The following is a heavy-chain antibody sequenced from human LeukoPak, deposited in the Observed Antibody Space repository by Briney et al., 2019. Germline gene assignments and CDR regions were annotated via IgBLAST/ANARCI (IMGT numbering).Heavy chain of an antibody. CDR1: GGSISSGGYY. CDR2: IYHSGST. V-gene: IGHV4-30-2*01. CDR3: ARGLSSSWDEPRFDP. D-gene: IGHD6-13*01. J-gene: IGHJ5*02. Sequence: SETLSLTCTVSGGSISSGGYYWSWIRQPPGKGLEWIGYIYHSGSTYYNPSLRSRVTISVDRSKNQFSLKLSSVTAADTAVYYCARGLSSSWDEPRFDPWGQGTLVTVSS.